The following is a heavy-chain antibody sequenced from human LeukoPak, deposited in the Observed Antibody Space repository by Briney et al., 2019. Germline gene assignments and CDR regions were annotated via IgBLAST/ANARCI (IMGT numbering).Heavy chain of an antibody. Sequence: ASVKVSCKASGYTFTGYYMHWVRQAPGQGLEGMGWINAGNGNTKYSQKFQGRVTITRDTSASTAYMELSSLRSEDTAVYYCARETVVTPYGMDVWGQGTTVTVSS. CDR3: ARETVVTPYGMDV. J-gene: IGHJ6*02. CDR1: GYTFTGYY. CDR2: INAGNGNT. V-gene: IGHV1-3*01. D-gene: IGHD4-23*01.